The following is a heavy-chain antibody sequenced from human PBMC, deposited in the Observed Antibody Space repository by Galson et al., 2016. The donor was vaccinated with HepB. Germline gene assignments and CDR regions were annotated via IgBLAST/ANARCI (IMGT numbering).Heavy chain of an antibody. Sequence: SVKVSCKAFGYTFTSYYMNWVRQAPGQGLEWMGIIYPSGGSTSYAQKFQGRVTMTRDTSTSTVYMELSSLRSEDTAVYFCARDGDEYGDFASRYFDYWGQGTLVTVSS. CDR1: GYTFTSYY. J-gene: IGHJ4*02. CDR3: ARDGDEYGDFASRYFDY. D-gene: IGHD4-17*01. CDR2: IYPSGGST. V-gene: IGHV1-46*01.